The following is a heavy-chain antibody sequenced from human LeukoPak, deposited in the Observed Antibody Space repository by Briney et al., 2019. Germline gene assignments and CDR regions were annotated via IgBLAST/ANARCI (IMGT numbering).Heavy chain of an antibody. V-gene: IGHV3-23*01. CDR2: ISGSGGST. D-gene: IGHD3-10*01. Sequence: GGSLRLSCAASGFTFSSYAMSWVRQAPGKGLEWVSAISGSGGSTYYADSVKGRLTISRDNSKNTLYLQMNSLRAEDTAVYYCAKDTVAGDAFDIWGQGTMVTVSS. J-gene: IGHJ3*02. CDR1: GFTFSSYA. CDR3: AKDTVAGDAFDI.